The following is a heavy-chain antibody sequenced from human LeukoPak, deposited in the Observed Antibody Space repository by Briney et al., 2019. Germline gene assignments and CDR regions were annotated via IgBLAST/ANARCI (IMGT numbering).Heavy chain of an antibody. CDR2: IYYSGST. V-gene: IGHV4-39*01. CDR3: ARQGVVGATGFDF. CDR1: GGSISGLSYY. Sequence: PSETLSLTCSVSGGSISGLSYYWGWIRQPPGKGLEWIGNIYYSGSTYNNPSLESRVVISVDSSRNQFSLKLTSVTATDTAVYYCARQGVVGATGFDFWGQGIQVTVSS. D-gene: IGHD1-26*01. J-gene: IGHJ4*02.